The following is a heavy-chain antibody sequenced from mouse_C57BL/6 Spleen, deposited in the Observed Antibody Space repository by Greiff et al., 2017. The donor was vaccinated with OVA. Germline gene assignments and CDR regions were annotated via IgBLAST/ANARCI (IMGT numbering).Heavy chain of an antibody. V-gene: IGHV1-80*01. Sequence: VQLKESGAELVKPGASVKISCKASGYAFSSYWMNWVKQRPGKGLEWIGQIYPGDGDTNYNGKFKGKATLTADKSSSTAYMQLSSLTSEDSAVYFCARDYGSFYFDYWGQGTTLTVSS. CDR1: GYAFSSYW. CDR2: IYPGDGDT. D-gene: IGHD1-1*01. J-gene: IGHJ2*01. CDR3: ARDYGSFYFDY.